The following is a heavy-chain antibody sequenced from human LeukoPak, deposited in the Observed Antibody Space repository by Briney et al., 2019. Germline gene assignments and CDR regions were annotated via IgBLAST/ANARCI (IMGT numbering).Heavy chain of an antibody. V-gene: IGHV3-48*03. J-gene: IGHJ2*01. D-gene: IGHD2-15*01. CDR2: ISSSASTK. CDR3: ARDKCSGDSCRNDWFFDL. Sequence: GGSLRLSCAASGFTFSSYEMKWVRQAPGKGLEWVSYISSSASTKYYADSVKGRFTISRDNAKNSLYLQMNSLRAEDTAVYYCARDKCSGDSCRNDWFFDLWGRGTLVTVAS. CDR1: GFTFSSYE.